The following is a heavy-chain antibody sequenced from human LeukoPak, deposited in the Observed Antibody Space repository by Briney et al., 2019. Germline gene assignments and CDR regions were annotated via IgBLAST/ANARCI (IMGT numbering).Heavy chain of an antibody. J-gene: IGHJ5*02. D-gene: IGHD6-6*01. CDR3: ARGIAARPGWFDP. CDR2: IIPIFGTA. CDR1: GGTFSSYA. Sequence: SVKVSCKASGGTFSSYAISWVRQAPGQGLEWMGGIIPIFGTANYAQKFQGRVTITTDESTSTAYMELSSLRSEDTAVYYCARGIAARPGWFDPWGQGTLVTVSS. V-gene: IGHV1-69*05.